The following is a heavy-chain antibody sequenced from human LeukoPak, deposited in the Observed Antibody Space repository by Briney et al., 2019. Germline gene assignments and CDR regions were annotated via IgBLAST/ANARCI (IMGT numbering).Heavy chain of an antibody. J-gene: IGHJ4*02. CDR1: GFTFSSYG. CDR3: AKDSLRRYYDSSGYYPSFDY. Sequence: GSLRLSCAASGFTFSSYGMHWVRQAPGKGLEWVAVISYDGSNKYYADSVKGRFTISRDNSKNTLYLQMNSLRAEDTAVYYCAKDSLRRYYDSSGYYPSFDYWGQGTLVTVSS. V-gene: IGHV3-30*18. D-gene: IGHD3-22*01. CDR2: ISYDGSNK.